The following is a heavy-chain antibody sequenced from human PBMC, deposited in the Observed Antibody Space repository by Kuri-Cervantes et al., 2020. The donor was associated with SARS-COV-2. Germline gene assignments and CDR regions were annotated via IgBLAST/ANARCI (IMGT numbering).Heavy chain of an antibody. Sequence: SEPLSLTCTVSGGSISSGDYYWSWIRQPPGKGLEWIGYIYYSGSTYYNPSLKSRVTISVDTSKNQFSLKLSSVTAADTAVYYCARALAARADYWGQGTLVTVSS. V-gene: IGHV4-30-4*08. D-gene: IGHD6-6*01. J-gene: IGHJ4*02. CDR2: IYYSGST. CDR3: ARALAARADY. CDR1: GGSISSGDYY.